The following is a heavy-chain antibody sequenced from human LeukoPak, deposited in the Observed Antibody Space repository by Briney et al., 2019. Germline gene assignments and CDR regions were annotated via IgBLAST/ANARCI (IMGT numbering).Heavy chain of an antibody. CDR1: GGSISSGDYY. CDR3: ARVDSSSSFDY. Sequence: SETLSLTCTVSGGSISSGDYYWSWIRQPPGKGLEWIGEINHSGSTNYNPSLKSRVTISVDTSKNQFSLKLSSVAAADTAVYYCARVDSSSSFDYWGQGTLVTVSS. J-gene: IGHJ4*02. CDR2: INHSGST. V-gene: IGHV4-39*07. D-gene: IGHD6-13*01.